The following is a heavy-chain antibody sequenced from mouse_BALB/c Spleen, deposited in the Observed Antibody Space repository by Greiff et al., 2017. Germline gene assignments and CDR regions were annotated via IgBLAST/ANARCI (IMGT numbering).Heavy chain of an antibody. J-gene: IGHJ3*01. V-gene: IGHV14-3*02. D-gene: IGHD2-3*01. CDR2: IDPANGNT. Sequence: EVQLQQSGAELVKPGASVKLSCTASGFNIKDTYMHWVKQRPEQGLEWIGRIDPANGNTKYDPKFQGKATLTADTSSNTAYLQLSSLTSEDTAVYYCARRDDGYYVWFAYWGQGTLVTVSA. CDR3: ARRDDGYYVWFAY. CDR1: GFNIKDTY.